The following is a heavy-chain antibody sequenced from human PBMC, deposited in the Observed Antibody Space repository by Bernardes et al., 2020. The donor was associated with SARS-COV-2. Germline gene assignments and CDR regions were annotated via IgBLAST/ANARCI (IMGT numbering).Heavy chain of an antibody. J-gene: IGHJ4*02. CDR2: IFYSGST. Sequence: LSLTCTVSGGSVISGSYYWSWIRQPPGKGLQWIGYIFYSGSTNYDSSLKSRVTISVDTSKNQFSLQLSSVTAADTAVYYCVRALHATAFDYWGQGNLVIVSS. V-gene: IGHV4-61*01. CDR1: GGSVISGSYY. CDR3: VRALHATAFDY. D-gene: IGHD2-15*01.